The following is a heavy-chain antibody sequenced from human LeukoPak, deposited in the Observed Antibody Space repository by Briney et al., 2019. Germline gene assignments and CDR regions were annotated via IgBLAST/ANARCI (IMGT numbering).Heavy chain of an antibody. CDR1: GFTVSSSY. D-gene: IGHD3-9*01. CDR3: ASLYYDILTGYPF. J-gene: IGHJ6*02. CDR2: IYSGGST. V-gene: IGHV3-53*01. Sequence: GGSLRLSCAASGFTVSSSYMSWVRQAPGKGLEWVSVIYSGGSTYYADSVKGRFTISRDNFKNTLYLQMNSLRAEDTAVYYCASLYYDILTGYPFWGQGTTVTVSS.